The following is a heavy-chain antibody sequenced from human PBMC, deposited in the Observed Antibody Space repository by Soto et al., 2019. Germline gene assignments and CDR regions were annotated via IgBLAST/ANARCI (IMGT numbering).Heavy chain of an antibody. Sequence: EVPLLESGGGLAQPGGSLRLSCAASGFTCSNYDMSWVRQAPGQGLAWVSVISDSGSGPYYADSVKGRFTISRANSKNTLYLQMNSMISEATAVYYCVRQAKVTTGTANVGYYYGLDGWGQGTTVTVSS. D-gene: IGHD4-17*01. CDR3: VRQAKVTTGTANVGYYYGLDG. V-gene: IGHV3-23*01. CDR1: GFTCSNYD. J-gene: IGHJ6*02. CDR2: ISDSGSGP.